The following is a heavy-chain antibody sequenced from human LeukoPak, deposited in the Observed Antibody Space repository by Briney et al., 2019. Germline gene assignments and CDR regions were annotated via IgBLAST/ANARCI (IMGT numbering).Heavy chain of an antibody. J-gene: IGHJ3*02. CDR2: ISAYNGNT. V-gene: IGHV1-18*01. D-gene: IGHD4-23*01. CDR3: ARGYGGGIPSDAFDI. CDR1: GYTFTSYG. Sequence: ASVNVSCKASGYTFTSYGISWVRQAPGQGLEWMGWISAYNGNTNYAQKLQGRVTMTTDTSTSTAYMELRSLRSDDTAVYYCARGYGGGIPSDAFDIWGQGTMVTVSS.